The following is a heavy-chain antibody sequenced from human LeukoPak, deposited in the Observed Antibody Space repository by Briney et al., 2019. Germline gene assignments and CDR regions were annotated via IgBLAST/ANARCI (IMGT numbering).Heavy chain of an antibody. D-gene: IGHD2-21*02. Sequence: ASVKVSCKASRHTFTFYHVHWVRQAPGQGLEWMGWINPDSGVTNYAQNLQARVTMTRDTSISTVFLDLSSLRSDDTAVYYCALVTSGNWWFDPWGQGTLVTVSS. V-gene: IGHV1-2*02. CDR2: INPDSGVT. J-gene: IGHJ5*02. CDR3: ALVTSGNWWFDP. CDR1: RHTFTFYH.